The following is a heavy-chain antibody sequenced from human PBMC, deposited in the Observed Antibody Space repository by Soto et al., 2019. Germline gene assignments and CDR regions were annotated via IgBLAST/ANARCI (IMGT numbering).Heavy chain of an antibody. Sequence: EVQLVESGGGLVQPGGSLRLSCVASGFTFRNYWMSWLRQAPGKGLEWVANTNQDGRERYSVDSVKGRFTISRDNAKNSIHLQMNSLRAEDPAVYYCARDGSGYSTDWGQGTLVTVSS. CDR3: ARDGSGYSTD. D-gene: IGHD5-18*01. CDR2: TNQDGRER. V-gene: IGHV3-7*01. CDR1: GFTFRNYW. J-gene: IGHJ4*02.